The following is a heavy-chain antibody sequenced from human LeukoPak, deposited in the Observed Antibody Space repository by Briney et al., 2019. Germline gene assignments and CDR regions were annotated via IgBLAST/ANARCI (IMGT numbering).Heavy chain of an antibody. V-gene: IGHV3-9*01. CDR2: ISWDSGSS. CDR3: IKDLRLDLHFDTFDV. Sequence: PGGSLRLSCAASGFTFDDFAMHWVRQSPGKGLEWVSSISWDSGSSVYADSVKGRFTIARDNAKNSLYLQMNSLRPEDTALYYCIKDLRLDLHFDTFDVWGQGTMVTV. D-gene: IGHD1-7*01. CDR1: GFTFDDFA. J-gene: IGHJ3*01.